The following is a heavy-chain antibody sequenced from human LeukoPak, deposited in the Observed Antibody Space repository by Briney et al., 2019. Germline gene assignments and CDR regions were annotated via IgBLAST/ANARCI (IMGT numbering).Heavy chain of an antibody. Sequence: PGGSLRLSCAASGFTVSRNYMTWVRQTPGKGPVWVSRINSDGTGTMYADSVKGRFTISRDNAKNTLYLQMNSLRAEDTAVYYCAKHPAFDIWGQGTMVTVSS. V-gene: IGHV3-74*03. CDR3: AKHPAFDI. CDR2: INSDGTGT. J-gene: IGHJ3*02. CDR1: GFTVSRNY.